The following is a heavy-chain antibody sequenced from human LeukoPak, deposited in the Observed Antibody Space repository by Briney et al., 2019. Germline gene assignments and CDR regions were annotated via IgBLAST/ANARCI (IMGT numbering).Heavy chain of an antibody. CDR3: VKEAYRVSHNDY. V-gene: IGHV3-64D*06. CDR2: ISSNGHDT. CDR1: GFTFSVHV. J-gene: IGHJ4*02. D-gene: IGHD3-16*02. Sequence: GGSLRLSCSASGFTFSVHVIRWVRQAPGRGLEFVSAISSNGHDTYYADSVKARFTISRDNSQNTVYLQMSSLRTDGTAVYYCVKEAYRVSHNDYWGQGTLVTVSS.